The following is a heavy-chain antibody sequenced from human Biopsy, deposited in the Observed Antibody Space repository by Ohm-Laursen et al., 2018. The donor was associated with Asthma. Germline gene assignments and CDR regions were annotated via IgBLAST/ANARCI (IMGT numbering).Heavy chain of an antibody. CDR1: GFPISNYG. J-gene: IGHJ4*02. CDR3: PKDVFPGWEVRRGPDY. V-gene: IGHV3-30*18. CDR2: ISFDGSNK. Sequence: SLRLSCSAFGFPISNYGMHWVRQAPGKGLEWVAVISFDGSNKNFADSVKGRFTISRDNSKNTMYLEMNSLRAEDAAVYYCPKDVFPGWEVRRGPDYWGQGTLVTVSA. D-gene: IGHD1-26*01.